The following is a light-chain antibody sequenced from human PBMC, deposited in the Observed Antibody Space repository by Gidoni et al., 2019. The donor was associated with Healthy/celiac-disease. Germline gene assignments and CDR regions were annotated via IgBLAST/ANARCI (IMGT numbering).Light chain of an antibody. J-gene: IGLJ2*01. CDR3: QSYDSSLSGSRV. CDR1: SSDLGAGYD. Sequence: QSVLTQPPSVSGAPGQRVTISCTGSSSDLGAGYDVHWYQHLPGSAPKLLISGTRHRPSGVPDRFSGSTSGTSASLAITGLQAEDEADYYCQSYDSSLSGSRVFGGGTKLTVL. V-gene: IGLV1-40*01. CDR2: GTR.